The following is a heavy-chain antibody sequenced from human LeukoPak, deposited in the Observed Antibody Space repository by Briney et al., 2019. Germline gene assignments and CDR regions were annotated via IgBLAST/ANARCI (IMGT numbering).Heavy chain of an antibody. J-gene: IGHJ4*02. V-gene: IGHV3-21*01. CDR3: ARGPYSSNWYVDY. CDR1: GFTFSSYS. D-gene: IGHD6-13*01. Sequence: GGSLRLSCAASGFTFSSYSMNWVRQAPGKGLEWVSSISSSSSYTYYADSVKGRFTISRDNAKNSLYLQMNSLRAEDTAVYYCARGPYSSNWYVDYWGQGTLVTVAS. CDR2: ISSSSSYT.